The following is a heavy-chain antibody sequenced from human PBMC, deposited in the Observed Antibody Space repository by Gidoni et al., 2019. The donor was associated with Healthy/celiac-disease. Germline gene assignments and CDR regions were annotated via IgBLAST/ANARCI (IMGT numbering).Heavy chain of an antibody. CDR1: GFTFSSYA. CDR3: ARDFASSGPPGYYFDY. J-gene: IGHJ4*02. V-gene: IGHV3-30-3*01. Sequence: QVQLVESGGGVVQPGRSLRLSCAASGFTFSSYAMHWVRQAPGQGREWVAVISYDGSNKYYADSVKGRFTISRDNSKNTLYLQMNSLRAEDTAVYYCARDFASSGPPGYYFDYWGQGTLVTVSS. D-gene: IGHD3-22*01. CDR2: ISYDGSNK.